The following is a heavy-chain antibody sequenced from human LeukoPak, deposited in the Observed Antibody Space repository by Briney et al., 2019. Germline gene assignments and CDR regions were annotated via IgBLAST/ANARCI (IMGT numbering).Heavy chain of an antibody. J-gene: IGHJ4*02. CDR1: GFTFSSYA. D-gene: IGHD3-10*01. CDR2: ISGSGGST. Sequence: GGSLRLSCAASGFTFSSYAMSWVRQAPGKGLEWVSAISGSGGSTYYADSVKGRFTITRDNSKNTLYLQMNSLGAEDSAVYYCASLWFGELARFYWGQGTLVTVSS. CDR3: ASLWFGELARFY. V-gene: IGHV3-23*01.